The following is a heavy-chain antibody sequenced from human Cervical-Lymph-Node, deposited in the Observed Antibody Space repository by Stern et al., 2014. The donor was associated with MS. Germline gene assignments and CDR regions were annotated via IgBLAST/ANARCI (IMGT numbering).Heavy chain of an antibody. D-gene: IGHD3-10*01. CDR1: GGTFSSYA. Sequence: QVKLQQSGAEVKKPGSSVKVSCKASGGTFSSYAISWVRQAPGQGLEWMGGIIPIFGTANYAQKFQGRVTITADESTSTAYMELSSLRSEDTAVYYCASGMVRGVISYYYYGMDVWGQGTTVTVSS. CDR3: ASGMVRGVISYYYYGMDV. CDR2: IIPIFGTA. J-gene: IGHJ6*02. V-gene: IGHV1-69*01.